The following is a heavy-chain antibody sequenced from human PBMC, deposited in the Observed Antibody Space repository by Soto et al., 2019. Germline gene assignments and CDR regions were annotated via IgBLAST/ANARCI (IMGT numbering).Heavy chain of an antibody. D-gene: IGHD2-2*01. CDR3: TAPSCSSTSCYSD. CDR2: IKSKTDGGTT. J-gene: IGHJ4*02. Sequence: GGSLRLSCAASGFTFSNAWMSWVRQAPGKGLEWVGRIKSKTDGGTTDYAAPVKGRFTMSRDDSKNTLYLQMNSLKTEDTAVYYCTAPSCSSTSCYSDWGQGTLVTVSS. V-gene: IGHV3-15*01. CDR1: GFTFSNAW.